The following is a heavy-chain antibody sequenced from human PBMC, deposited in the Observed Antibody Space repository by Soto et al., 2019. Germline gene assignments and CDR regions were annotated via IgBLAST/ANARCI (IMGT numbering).Heavy chain of an antibody. V-gene: IGHV1-18*01. CDR2: ISAYNGNT. Sequence: GASVKVSCKASGYTFTSYGISWVRQAPGQGLEWMGWISAYNGNTNYAQKLQGRVTMTADESTSTAYMELSSLRSEDTAVYYCARGGGSYLVSFDYWGQGTLVTVSS. D-gene: IGHD1-26*01. CDR1: GYTFTSYG. J-gene: IGHJ4*02. CDR3: ARGGGSYLVSFDY.